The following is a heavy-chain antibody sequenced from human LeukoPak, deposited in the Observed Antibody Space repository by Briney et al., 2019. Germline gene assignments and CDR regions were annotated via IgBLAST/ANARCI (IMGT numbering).Heavy chain of an antibody. CDR3: AKVHIQLWLTGFDS. CDR2: IRRDGSDE. Sequence: GGSLRLSCAASGFTFSSYGMHWVRQPPGKGLEWVAFIRRDGSDEYYADSVKGRFSISRDNSKNRLSLQMNSLRAEDTAVYYCAKVHIQLWLTGFDSWGQGTLVTVSS. J-gene: IGHJ4*02. V-gene: IGHV3-30*02. CDR1: GFTFSSYG. D-gene: IGHD5-18*01.